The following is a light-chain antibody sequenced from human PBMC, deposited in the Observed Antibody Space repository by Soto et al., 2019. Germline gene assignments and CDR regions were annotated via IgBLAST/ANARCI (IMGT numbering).Light chain of an antibody. Sequence: DIQMTQSHSTLSASVGDRVTFTCRASLSINTWLAWYQQKPGKAPKLLIYKASTLQSGVPSRFSGGGSATDFTRTISSLQPDDFATYYCQQYNGSPHTFGQGTKLEI. J-gene: IGKJ2*01. CDR1: LSINTW. CDR2: KAS. V-gene: IGKV1-5*03. CDR3: QQYNGSPHT.